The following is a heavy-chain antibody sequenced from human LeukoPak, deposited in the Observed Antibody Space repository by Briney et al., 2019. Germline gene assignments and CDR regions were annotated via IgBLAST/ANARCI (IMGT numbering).Heavy chain of an antibody. CDR1: GFTFNNYG. V-gene: IGHV3-20*04. Sequence: GGSLRLSCTASGFTFNNYGMSWVRQAPGKGLEWVSGINWNAVRVGYADSVKGRFTIYRDNAKNSLYLQMNSLRAEDTAFYYCARLRNYDSSGYYFEIDYWGQGTLVTVSS. J-gene: IGHJ4*02. CDR3: ARLRNYDSSGYYFEIDY. CDR2: INWNAVRV. D-gene: IGHD3-22*01.